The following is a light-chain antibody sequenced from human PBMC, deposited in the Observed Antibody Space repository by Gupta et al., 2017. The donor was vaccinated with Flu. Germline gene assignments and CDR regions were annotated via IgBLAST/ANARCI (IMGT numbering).Light chain of an antibody. CDR1: QSVSSN. Sequence: EIVMTQSPATLSVSPGERATLSCRASQSVSSNLAWYQQKPGQAPRLFIYGASTSATRIPARFSGSGSGTEFTLTISSLQSEDFAVYYCQQYNNWPRTFGQGTKVEIK. CDR2: GAS. V-gene: IGKV3-15*01. J-gene: IGKJ1*01. CDR3: QQYNNWPRT.